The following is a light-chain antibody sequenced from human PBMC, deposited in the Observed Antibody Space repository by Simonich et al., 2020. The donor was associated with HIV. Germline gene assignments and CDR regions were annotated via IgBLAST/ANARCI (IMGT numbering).Light chain of an antibody. CDR1: QSISSY. V-gene: IGKV1-39*01. CDR3: QQSYSTPYT. CDR2: AAS. Sequence: DIQMTQSPSSLSASVGNRVTITCRASQSISSYLNWYQQKPGKAPKLLIYAASSLQSGVPSRFSGSGSGTDLTLTISSLQTEDFATYYCQQSYSTPYTFGQGTKLEIK. J-gene: IGKJ2*01.